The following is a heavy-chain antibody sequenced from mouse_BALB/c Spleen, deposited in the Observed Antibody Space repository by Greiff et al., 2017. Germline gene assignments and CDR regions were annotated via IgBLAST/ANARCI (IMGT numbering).Heavy chain of an antibody. J-gene: IGHJ4*01. CDR1: GYTFTSYW. D-gene: IGHD1-1*01. Sequence: QVQLKQPGAELVRPGASVKLSCKASGYTFTSYWINWVKQRPGQGLEWIGNIYPSDSYTNYNQKFKDKATLTVDKSSSTAYMQLSSPTSEDSAVYYCTRGGVDYAMDYWGQGTSVTVSS. V-gene: IGHV1-69*02. CDR2: IYPSDSYT. CDR3: TRGGVDYAMDY.